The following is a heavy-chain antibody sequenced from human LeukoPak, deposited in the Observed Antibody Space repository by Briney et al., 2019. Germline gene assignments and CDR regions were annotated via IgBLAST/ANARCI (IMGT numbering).Heavy chain of an antibody. Sequence: PGGSLRLSCAASGFTFSSYWMSWVRQAPGKGLEWVANIKQDGSEKYYVDSVKGRFTISRDNAKNSLYLQMNSLRAEDTAVYYCARGDSYGYGVGVFDYWGQGTLVTVSS. CDR1: GFTFSSYW. J-gene: IGHJ4*02. CDR3: ARGDSYGYGVGVFDY. CDR2: IKQDGSEK. D-gene: IGHD5-18*01. V-gene: IGHV3-7*01.